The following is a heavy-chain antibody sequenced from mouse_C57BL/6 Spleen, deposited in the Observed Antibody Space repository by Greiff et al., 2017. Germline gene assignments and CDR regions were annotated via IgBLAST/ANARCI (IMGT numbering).Heavy chain of an antibody. CDR3: TRSGTTLGARSFDD. V-gene: IGHV1-82*01. CDR2: IYPGDGDT. J-gene: IGHJ1*03. Sequence: QVQLQQSGPELVKPGASVKISCKASGYAFSSSWMNWVKQWPGKGLEWIGRIYPGDGDTNYNGKFKGKATLTADKSSSTAYMQLSSLTSEDSAVYFCTRSGTTLGARSFDDWGTGTTVTVSS. D-gene: IGHD1-1*01. CDR1: GYAFSSSW.